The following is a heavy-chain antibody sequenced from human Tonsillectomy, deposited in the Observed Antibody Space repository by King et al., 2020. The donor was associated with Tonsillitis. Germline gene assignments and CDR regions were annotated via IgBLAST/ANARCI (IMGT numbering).Heavy chain of an antibody. V-gene: IGHV3-21*01. CDR3: ARDRKTGTTSYYYGMDV. CDR2: INSAGSYM. CDR1: GFTFGTYT. J-gene: IGHJ6*02. D-gene: IGHD1-1*01. Sequence: QLVQSGGGLVKPGGSLRLSCASSGFTFGTYTMNWVRQAPGKGLEWVSSINSAGSYMYYADSVKGRFNISRDNAKNSLYLQMNSLRAEDTAVYYWARDRKTGTTSYYYGMDVWGQGTTVTVSS.